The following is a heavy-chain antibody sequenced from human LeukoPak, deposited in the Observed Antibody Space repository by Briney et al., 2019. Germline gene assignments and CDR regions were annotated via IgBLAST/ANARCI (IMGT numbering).Heavy chain of an antibody. V-gene: IGHV4-38-2*01. CDR3: ARQGGSSSPYYYYYMDV. CDR1: GYSISSGYY. D-gene: IGHD6-13*01. Sequence: SETLSLTCAVSGYSISSGYYWGWVRQPPGKGLEWIGCMYHSGSTYYNPSLKSRFTISVDTSKNQFSLKLSSVTAADTAVYYCARQGGSSSPYYYYYMDVWGKGTTVTVSS. CDR2: MYHSGST. J-gene: IGHJ6*03.